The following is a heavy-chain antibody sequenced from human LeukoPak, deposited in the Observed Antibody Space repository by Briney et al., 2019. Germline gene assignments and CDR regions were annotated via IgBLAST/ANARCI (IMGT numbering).Heavy chain of an antibody. CDR1: GYTFTSYY. Sequence: ASVKVSCKASGYTFTSYYMHWVRQAPGQGLEWMGNINPSGGSTSYAQKFQGRVTMTRDMSTSTVYMELSSLRSGDTAVYYCARASEDIVVVPAAIRSLFYYYYYMDVWGKGTTVTVSS. D-gene: IGHD2-2*02. CDR2: INPSGGST. J-gene: IGHJ6*03. V-gene: IGHV1-46*01. CDR3: ARASEDIVVVPAAIRSLFYYYYYMDV.